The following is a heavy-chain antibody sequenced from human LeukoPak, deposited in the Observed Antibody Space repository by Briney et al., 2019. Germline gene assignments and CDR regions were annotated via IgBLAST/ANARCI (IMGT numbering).Heavy chain of an antibody. J-gene: IGHJ3*02. CDR3: AKDDGGSPPDAFDI. V-gene: IGHV3-23*01. D-gene: IGHD3-10*01. CDR1: GFTFSSYV. Sequence: GGSLRLSCAASGFTFSSYVMSWVRQAPGKGLEWVSTISYSGGSTYYADSVKGRFAISRDSSKNTLYLQMNGLRGEDTAVYYCAKDDGGSPPDAFDIWGQGTLVTVSS. CDR2: ISYSGGST.